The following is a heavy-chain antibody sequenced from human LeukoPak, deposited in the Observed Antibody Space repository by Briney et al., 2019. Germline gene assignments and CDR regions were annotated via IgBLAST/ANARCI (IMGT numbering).Heavy chain of an antibody. CDR2: ISGGTT. Sequence: GGSLRLSCTASGFTFGDYLMSWFRQAPGKGLEWIGFISGGTTEYAASVKGRFTISRDDSTSIAYLQMNSLTTEDKAVYYCSRGSGWLSVYWGQGTLVTVSS. J-gene: IGHJ4*02. CDR1: GFTFGDYL. CDR3: SRGSGWLSVY. V-gene: IGHV3-49*03. D-gene: IGHD6-19*01.